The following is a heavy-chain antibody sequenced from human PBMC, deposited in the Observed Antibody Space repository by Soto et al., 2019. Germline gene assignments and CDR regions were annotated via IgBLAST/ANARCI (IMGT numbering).Heavy chain of an antibody. D-gene: IGHD7-27*01. V-gene: IGHV4-34*01. CDR1: GGSFSGYY. Sequence: SETLSLTCAVYGGSFSGYYWTWIRQPPGTGLEWIGEINHSGSTNYNPSLKGRVTISADTSETQFSLKLNSVSAADTAVYYCARGPSGDKVDYWGQGIQVTVSS. CDR3: ARGPSGDKVDY. CDR2: INHSGST. J-gene: IGHJ4*02.